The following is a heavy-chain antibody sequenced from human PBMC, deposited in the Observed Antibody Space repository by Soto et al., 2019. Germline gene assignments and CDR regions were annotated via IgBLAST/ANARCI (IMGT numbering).Heavy chain of an antibody. CDR1: GFTFSSYA. V-gene: IGHV3-23*01. Sequence: EVQLLESGGGLVQPGGSLRLSCAASGFTFSSYAMSWVRQAPGKGLEWVSAISGSGGSTYYADSVKGRFTISRDNSKNTLDLQMNSLRAEDTAVYYCAKESLDRPVFDFGSGYYTTYFDYWGQGTLVTVSS. J-gene: IGHJ4*02. CDR3: AKESLDRPVFDFGSGYYTTYFDY. D-gene: IGHD3-3*01. CDR2: ISGSGGST.